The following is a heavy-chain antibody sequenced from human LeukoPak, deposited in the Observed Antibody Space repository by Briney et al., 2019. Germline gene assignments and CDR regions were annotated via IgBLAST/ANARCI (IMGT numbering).Heavy chain of an antibody. CDR1: GFTFSSYD. J-gene: IGHJ4*02. V-gene: IGHV3-13*01. CDR2: IGTAGDT. CDR3: ARGGISGYAVDY. Sequence: GGSLRLSCAASGFTFSSYDMHWVRQATGKGLEWVSAIGTAGDTYYPGSVKGRFTISRENAKNSLYLQMNSLRAGDTAVYYCARGGISGYAVDYWGQGTLVTVSS. D-gene: IGHD3-22*01.